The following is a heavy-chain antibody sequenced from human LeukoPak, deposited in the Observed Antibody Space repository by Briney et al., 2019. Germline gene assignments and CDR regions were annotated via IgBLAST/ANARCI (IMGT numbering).Heavy chain of an antibody. CDR1: GFTFSSYS. CDR3: AKEQITMVRGVIIY. CDR2: ISSTSSTI. V-gene: IGHV3-48*01. J-gene: IGHJ4*02. D-gene: IGHD3-10*01. Sequence: GGSLRLSCAASGFTFSSYSMNWVRQAPGKGLEWVSYISSTSSTIYYADSVKGRFTISRDNSKNTLYLQMNSLRAEDTAVYYCAKEQITMVRGVIIYWGQGTLVTVSS.